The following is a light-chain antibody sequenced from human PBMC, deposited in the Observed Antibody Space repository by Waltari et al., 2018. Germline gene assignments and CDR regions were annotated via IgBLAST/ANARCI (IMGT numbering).Light chain of an antibody. J-gene: IGLJ2*01. CDR1: SSNIGAPYD. CDR3: QSYDSSLSAVV. V-gene: IGLV1-40*01. Sequence: QSVLTQPPSVYGAPGQRVTISCTGSSSNIGAPYDVQWYQQLPGTAPKLLIYNNNNRPSGVPDRFSGSKSGSSASLAITGLQAEDEADYFCQSYDSSLSAVVFGGGTKLTVL. CDR2: NNN.